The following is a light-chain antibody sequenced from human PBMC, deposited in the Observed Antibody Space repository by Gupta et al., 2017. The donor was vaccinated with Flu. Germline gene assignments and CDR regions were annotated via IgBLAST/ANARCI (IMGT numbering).Light chain of an antibody. J-gene: IGKJ1*01. CDR2: RVS. V-gene: IGKV1-5*03. Sequence: DIQMTQSPSTLSASVGDRVTFTCRASQSISTYLAWYQQKPGKAPKLLIYRVSNLEREVPSRYTGSGSGTEFTRTISSLQPDDFATYYCQQYDNYSWTFGQGTKVEIK. CDR1: QSISTY. CDR3: QQYDNYSWT.